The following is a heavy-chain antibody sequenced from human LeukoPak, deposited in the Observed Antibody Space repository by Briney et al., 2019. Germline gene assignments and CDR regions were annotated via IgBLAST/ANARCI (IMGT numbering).Heavy chain of an antibody. Sequence: GGSLRLSCAASGFTFSSYWMHWVRQAPGKGLVWVSRINSDGSSTRYADSVKGRFTISRDNAKNTLYLQMNSLRAEGTAVYYCAREDVDTAMVIGYWGQGTLVTVSS. CDR2: INSDGSST. V-gene: IGHV3-74*01. D-gene: IGHD5-18*01. J-gene: IGHJ4*02. CDR1: GFTFSSYW. CDR3: AREDVDTAMVIGY.